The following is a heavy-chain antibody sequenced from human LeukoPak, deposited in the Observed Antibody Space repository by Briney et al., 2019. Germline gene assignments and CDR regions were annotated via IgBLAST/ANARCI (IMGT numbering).Heavy chain of an antibody. J-gene: IGHJ5*02. V-gene: IGHV3-48*01. CDR1: GFTFSSYS. D-gene: IGHD4-11*01. CDR2: ITSDSVTM. CDR3: ARVALRPIDYSNPEFDP. Sequence: GGSLRLSCAASGFTFSSYSMNWVRQAPGQGLEWVSYITSDSVTMFYADSVKGRFTASRDNAENSMYLQMNSLRAEDTAVYYCARVALRPIDYSNPEFDPWGQGTLVTVPS.